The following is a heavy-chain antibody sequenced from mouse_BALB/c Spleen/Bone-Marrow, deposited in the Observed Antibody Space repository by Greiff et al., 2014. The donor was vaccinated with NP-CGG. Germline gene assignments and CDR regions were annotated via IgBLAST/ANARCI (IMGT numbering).Heavy chain of an antibody. J-gene: IGHJ2*01. CDR3: ARYRLGTYFAF. V-gene: IGHV14-3*02. Sequence: VQLQQPGAELVKPGASVKLSCTASGFNIKDTYMHWVKQRPEQGLEWIGRIDPANGNAKYDPKFQGKATITADTSSNTAYLQLSSLKSEDTAVYYCARYRLGTYFAFWGQGTPLTVSS. D-gene: IGHD2-14*01. CDR1: GFNIKDTY. CDR2: IDPANGNA.